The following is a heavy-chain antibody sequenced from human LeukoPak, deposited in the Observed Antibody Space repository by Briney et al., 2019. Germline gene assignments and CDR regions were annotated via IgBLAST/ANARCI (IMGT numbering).Heavy chain of an antibody. Sequence: SETLSLTCAVYGGSFSGYYWSWIRQPPGKGLEWIGEINHSGSTNYNPSLKSRVTISVDTSKNQFSLKLGSVTAADTAVYYCARGRSNYDFWSGYYLSGGFDPWGQGTLVTVSS. CDR3: ARGRSNYDFWSGYYLSGGFDP. J-gene: IGHJ5*02. V-gene: IGHV4-34*01. D-gene: IGHD3-3*01. CDR2: INHSGST. CDR1: GGSFSGYY.